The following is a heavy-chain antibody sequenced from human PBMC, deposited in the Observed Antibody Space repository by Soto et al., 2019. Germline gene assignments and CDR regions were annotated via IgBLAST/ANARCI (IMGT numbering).Heavy chain of an antibody. CDR3: AKDLMRYSGYDLGYYYGMDV. Sequence: GGSLRLSCAASGFTFSSYGMHWDRQAPGKGLEWVAVIWYDGSNKYYADSVKGRFTISRDNSKNTLYLQMNSLRAEDTAVYYCAKDLMRYSGYDLGYYYGMDVWGQGTTVTVSS. J-gene: IGHJ6*02. CDR1: GFTFSSYG. V-gene: IGHV3-30*02. D-gene: IGHD5-12*01. CDR2: IWYDGSNK.